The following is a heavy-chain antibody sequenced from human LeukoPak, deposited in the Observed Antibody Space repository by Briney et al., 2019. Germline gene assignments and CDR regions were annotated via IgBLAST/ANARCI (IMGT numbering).Heavy chain of an antibody. CDR2: IYYSGST. CDR3: ASDWGLSQLEYCSNTNCYMGAFDI. CDR1: GGSISSYY. J-gene: IGHJ3*02. D-gene: IGHD2-2*02. V-gene: IGHV4-59*08. Sequence: PSETLSLTCTVSGGSISSYYWSWIRQPPGKGLEWIGYIYYSGSTNYNPSLKSRVTISVDTSKNQFSLKLSSVTAADTAVYYCASDWGLSQLEYCSNTNCYMGAFDIWGQGTMVTVSS.